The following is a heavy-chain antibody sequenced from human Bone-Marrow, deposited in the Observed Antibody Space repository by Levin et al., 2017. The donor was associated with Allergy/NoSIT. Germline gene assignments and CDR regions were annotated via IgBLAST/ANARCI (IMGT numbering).Heavy chain of an antibody. D-gene: IGHD2-15*01. V-gene: IGHV4-59*08. Sequence: GSLRLSCTVSGGSISSYYWSWIRQPPGKGLEWIGYIYYSGSTNYNPSLKSRVTISVDTSKNQFSLKLSSVTAADTAVYYCAQTTLDCSGGSCYPTGFDYWGQGTLVTVSS. CDR1: GGSISSYY. CDR3: AQTTLDCSGGSCYPTGFDY. J-gene: IGHJ4*02. CDR2: IYYSGST.